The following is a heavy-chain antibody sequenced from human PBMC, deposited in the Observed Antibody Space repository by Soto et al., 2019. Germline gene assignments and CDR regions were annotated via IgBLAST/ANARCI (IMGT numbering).Heavy chain of an antibody. CDR1: GYTFISYD. J-gene: IGHJ4*02. D-gene: IGHD5-12*01. CDR2: MNPNTGDT. Sequence: QVQLVQYGAEVKKPGASVKVSCKASGYTFISYDLNWVRQATGQGLEWMGWMNPNTGDTGYAQKFQGRVTMTRNTSINTANLELSSLRSDDTAVYFCARGDGYIVDYWGQGTLVPVSS. CDR3: ARGDGYIVDY. V-gene: IGHV1-8*01.